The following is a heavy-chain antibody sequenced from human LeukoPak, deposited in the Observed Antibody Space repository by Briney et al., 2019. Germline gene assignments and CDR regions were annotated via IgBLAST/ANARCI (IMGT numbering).Heavy chain of an antibody. D-gene: IGHD2-2*01. CDR3: ARFRYCSSTSCYRGAFDI. V-gene: IGHV3-64*01. CDR2: ISSNGGST. Sequence: PGGSLRLSCAASGFTFSSYAMHWVRQAPGKGLEYVSAISSNGGSTYYANSVKGRFTISRDNSKNTLYLQMGSLRAEDMAVYYCARFRYCSSTSCYRGAFDIWGQGTMVAVSS. CDR1: GFTFSSYA. J-gene: IGHJ3*02.